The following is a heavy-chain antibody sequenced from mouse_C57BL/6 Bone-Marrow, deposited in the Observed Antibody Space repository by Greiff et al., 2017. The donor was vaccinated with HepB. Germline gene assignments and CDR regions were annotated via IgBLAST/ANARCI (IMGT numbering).Heavy chain of an antibody. Sequence: QVQLQQSGAELVRPGASVKLSCKASGYTFTDYYINWMKQRPGQGVEWIARIYPGSGNTYYNEKFKGKSTLTAEKSSSTAYMQLSSLTSEDSSVYFCARWYYGREGYFDYWGQGTTLTVSS. D-gene: IGHD1-1*01. CDR1: GYTFTDYY. J-gene: IGHJ2*01. CDR2: IYPGSGNT. CDR3: ARWYYGREGYFDY. V-gene: IGHV1-76*01.